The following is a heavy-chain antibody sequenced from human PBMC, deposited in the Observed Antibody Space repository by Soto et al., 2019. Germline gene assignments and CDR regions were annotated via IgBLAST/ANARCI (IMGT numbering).Heavy chain of an antibody. CDR2: IIPIFGTA. V-gene: IGHV1-69*12. D-gene: IGHD5-12*01. CDR1: GGTFSSYA. J-gene: IGHJ4*02. Sequence: QVQLVQSGAEVKKPGSSVKVSCKASGGTFSSYAISWVRQAPGQGLEWMGGIIPIFGTANYAQKFQGRVTITADESMSTAYMELSSRRSEDTAVYYSARATDGYNYYFDYWGQGTLVTVSS. CDR3: ARATDGYNYYFDY.